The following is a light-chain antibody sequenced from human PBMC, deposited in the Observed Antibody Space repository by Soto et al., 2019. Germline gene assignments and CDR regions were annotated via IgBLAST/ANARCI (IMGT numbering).Light chain of an antibody. CDR1: QSVGSN. Sequence: EVVLTQSPATLSVSPGAGATLSSRASQSVGSNLAWYQQKPGQTPRVLIYGASTRAIGIPARFSGSGFGTEFTLTISSLQSEDFVVYYCQEYSNWPLLSFGGGTKVDIK. CDR3: QEYSNWPLLS. V-gene: IGKV3-15*01. CDR2: GAS. J-gene: IGKJ4*01.